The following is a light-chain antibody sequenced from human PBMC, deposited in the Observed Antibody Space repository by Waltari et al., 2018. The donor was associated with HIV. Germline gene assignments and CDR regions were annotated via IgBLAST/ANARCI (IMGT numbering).Light chain of an antibody. CDR2: EVN. J-gene: IGLJ2*01. Sequence: QSALTPPASVSGSPGQSITISCTGTSSEIGIYNYVPWYQQHPGKAPKLLIYEVNNRPSGVSDRFSGSKSGNTASLSISGLQAEDEADYYCTSYTTRSTVIFGGGTSVTVL. V-gene: IGLV2-14*01. CDR3: TSYTTRSTVI. CDR1: SSEIGIYNY.